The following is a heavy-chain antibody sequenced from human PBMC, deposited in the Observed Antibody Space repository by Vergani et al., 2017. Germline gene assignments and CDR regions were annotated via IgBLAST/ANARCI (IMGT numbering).Heavy chain of an antibody. CDR3: ARDCSSTSCYIVRLDY. J-gene: IGHJ4*02. CDR1: GYTFTSYG. D-gene: IGHD2-2*02. Sequence: QVQLVQSGAEVKKPGASVKVSCKASGYTFTSYGISWVRQAPGQGLEWMGWISAYNGNTNYAQKLQGRVTMTTDTSTSTAYLELRSLRSDDTAVYYCARDCSSTSCYIVRLDYWGQGTLVTVSS. CDR2: ISAYNGNT. V-gene: IGHV1-18*04.